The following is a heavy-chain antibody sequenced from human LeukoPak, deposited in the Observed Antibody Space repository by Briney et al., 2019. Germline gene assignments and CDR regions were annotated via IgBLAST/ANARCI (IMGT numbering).Heavy chain of an antibody. V-gene: IGHV3-21*01. CDR3: ATDLIHYYASGAKT. D-gene: IGHD3-10*01. Sequence: GGSLRLSCAASGFSFSSYSMNWVRQAPGKGLEWVSSITTSSSYIYYADSVKGRFTISRDNAKNSLFLQMNSLRAEDTAVYYCATDLIHYYASGAKTWGQGTLVTVSS. J-gene: IGHJ5*02. CDR2: ITTSSSYI. CDR1: GFSFSSYS.